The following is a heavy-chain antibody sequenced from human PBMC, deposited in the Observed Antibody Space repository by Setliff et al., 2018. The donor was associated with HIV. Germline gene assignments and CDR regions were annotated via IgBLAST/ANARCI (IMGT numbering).Heavy chain of an antibody. CDR2: ISSSGSSI. V-gene: IGHV3-48*04. CDR1: GFTFSSYT. D-gene: IGHD1-26*01. CDR3: TRDLPLIVSSGRGNR. Sequence: GGSLRLSCAASGFTFSSYTMNWVRQAPGKGLEWISYISSSGSSIYLANSVKGRFIISRDNAKNALYLQMNSLRADDTAVYYCTRDLPLIVSSGRGNRWGQGTLVTVSS. J-gene: IGHJ5*02.